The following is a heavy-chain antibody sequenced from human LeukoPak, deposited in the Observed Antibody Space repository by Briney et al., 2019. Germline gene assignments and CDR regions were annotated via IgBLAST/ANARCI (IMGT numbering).Heavy chain of an antibody. Sequence: GGSLRLSCAASGFTFSNYWMSWVRQAPGKGLEWVAHINKDGSEKYYVDSVEGRFTISRDNAKNSLYLQMNSLRVEDTAVYYCASDTVTYWGQGTLVTVSS. D-gene: IGHD4-17*01. CDR3: ASDTVTY. CDR2: INKDGSEK. CDR1: GFTFSNYW. J-gene: IGHJ4*02. V-gene: IGHV3-7*01.